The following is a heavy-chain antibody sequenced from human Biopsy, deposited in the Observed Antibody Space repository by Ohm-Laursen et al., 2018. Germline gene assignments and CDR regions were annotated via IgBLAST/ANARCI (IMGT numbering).Heavy chain of an antibody. CDR3: ARDSGILNYGNFKYYHYYGMDV. CDR1: GGSINSGGHF. V-gene: IGHV4-61*08. D-gene: IGHD4-11*01. Sequence: TLSLTWSVSGGSINSGGHFWGWIRQPPGKGLEWIGHIYYSVMTNYNPSLQSRVSISVDTSRNQVSLTLSSVTAADTAVYYCARDSGILNYGNFKYYHYYGMDVWGQGTKVTVSS. CDR2: IYYSVMT. J-gene: IGHJ6*02.